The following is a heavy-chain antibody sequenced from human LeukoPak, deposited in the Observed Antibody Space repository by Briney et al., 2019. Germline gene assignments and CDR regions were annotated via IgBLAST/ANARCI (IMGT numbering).Heavy chain of an antibody. CDR2: IYTSGST. Sequence: RSSETLSLTCTVSGGSISSYYRSWLRQPAGKGLEWIGRIYTSGSTNYNPSLKSRVTMSVDTSKNQFSLKLSSVTAADTAMYYCARGDGYNFYPFDYWGQGTLVTVSS. CDR1: GGSISSYY. CDR3: ARGDGYNFYPFDY. J-gene: IGHJ4*02. V-gene: IGHV4-4*07. D-gene: IGHD5-24*01.